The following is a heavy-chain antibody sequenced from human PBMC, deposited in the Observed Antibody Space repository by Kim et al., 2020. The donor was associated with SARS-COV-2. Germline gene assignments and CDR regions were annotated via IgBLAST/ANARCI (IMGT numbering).Heavy chain of an antibody. Sequence: ASVKVSCKASGYTFTSYAMNWVRQAPGQGLEWMGWINTNTGNPTYAQGFTGRFVFSLDTSVSTAYLQISSLKAEDTAVYYCARTRSPNYDILTGYYKPLLFDYGGQGTLVTVSS. CDR2: INTNTGNP. CDR1: GYTFTSYA. J-gene: IGHJ4*02. CDR3: ARTRSPNYDILTGYYKPLLFDY. V-gene: IGHV7-4-1*02. D-gene: IGHD3-9*01.